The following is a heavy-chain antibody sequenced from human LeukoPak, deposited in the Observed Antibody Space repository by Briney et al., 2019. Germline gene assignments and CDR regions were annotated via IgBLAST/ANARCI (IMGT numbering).Heavy chain of an antibody. D-gene: IGHD2-2*01. CDR3: AKRYCGSTSCPSPFYFFDY. J-gene: IGHJ4*02. Sequence: PGGSLRLSCAASGFSFGGYAMNWVRQAPGKGLEWVSSILGSGSSIYYADSVKGRFTFSRDNSKNTLYLQMNSLRAEDTAIYYCAKRYCGSTSCPSPFYFFDYWGQGTLVTVSS. CDR2: ILGSGSSI. CDR1: GFSFGGYA. V-gene: IGHV3-23*01.